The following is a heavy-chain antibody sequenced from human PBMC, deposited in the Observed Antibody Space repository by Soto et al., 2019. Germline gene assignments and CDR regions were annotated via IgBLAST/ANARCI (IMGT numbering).Heavy chain of an antibody. CDR3: ARHFPLYGSGSYPTGYYYGMDV. Sequence: GESLKISCKGSADTFDSYWIGWVRQMPGKGLEWMGIIYPSDSYTNYSPSFQGHVTISADKSISTAYLQWSSLKASDTAMYFCARHFPLYGSGSYPTGYYYGMDVWGQGTTVTVS. CDR1: ADTFDSYW. CDR2: IYPSDSYT. D-gene: IGHD3-10*01. J-gene: IGHJ6*02. V-gene: IGHV5-51*01.